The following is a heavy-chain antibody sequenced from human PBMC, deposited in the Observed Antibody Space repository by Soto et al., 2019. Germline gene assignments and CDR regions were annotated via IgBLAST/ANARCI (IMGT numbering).Heavy chain of an antibody. V-gene: IGHV3-48*04. Sequence: SLRLSCAASGFTFSSYSMNWVRQAPGKGLEWVSYISSSSSTIYYADSVKGRFTISRDNAKNSLYLQMNSLRAEDTAVYYCARGLGSSGWYSPRDAFDISGQVTMVTVSS. D-gene: IGHD6-19*01. CDR3: ARGLGSSGWYSPRDAFDI. J-gene: IGHJ3*02. CDR2: ISSSSSTI. CDR1: GFTFSSYS.